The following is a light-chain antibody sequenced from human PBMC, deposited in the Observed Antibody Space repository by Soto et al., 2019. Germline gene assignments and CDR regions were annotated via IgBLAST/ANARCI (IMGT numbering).Light chain of an antibody. CDR1: QSISGY. CDR3: QQSYATPIT. CDR2: AAS. Sequence: DIQMTQSPSSLSASVGDRVTITCRTSQSISGYLNWYQQKPGKAPKLVIYAASTVQSGVPSRFSGSGSGTDFTLTIRSLQPEDFATYFCQQSYATPITFGQGTRLEIK. J-gene: IGKJ5*01. V-gene: IGKV1-39*01.